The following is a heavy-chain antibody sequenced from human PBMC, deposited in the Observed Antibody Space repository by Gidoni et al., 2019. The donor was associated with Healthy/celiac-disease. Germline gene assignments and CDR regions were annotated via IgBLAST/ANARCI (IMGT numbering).Heavy chain of an antibody. J-gene: IGHJ1*01. CDR1: GGSISSGGYF. CDR2: IYHSGST. V-gene: IGHV4-30-2*01. D-gene: IGHD4-17*01. Sequence: QLQLQESGSGLVKPSQTLSLTCAVSGGSISSGGYFWSWIRQPPGKGLEWIGYIYHSGSTYYNPSLKSRVTISVDRSKNQFSLKLSSVTAADTAVYYCASSTVTSAAYFQHWGQGTLVTVSS. CDR3: ASSTVTSAAYFQH.